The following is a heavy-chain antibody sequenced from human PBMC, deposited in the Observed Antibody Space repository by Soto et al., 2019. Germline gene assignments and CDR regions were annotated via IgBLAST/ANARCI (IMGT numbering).Heavy chain of an antibody. CDR3: VGESFYRLDY. Sequence: GGSLRLSCAVSGFTFSDYHMNWVRQAPGKGLEWLGRSRNKVDSYTTEYAASVKGRFTISRDNSKNSLYLQTNGLKTEDAAVYYCVGESFYRLDYWGRGALVTVSS. CDR1: GFTFSDYH. CDR2: SRNKVDSYTT. V-gene: IGHV3-72*01. D-gene: IGHD3-16*01. J-gene: IGHJ4*02.